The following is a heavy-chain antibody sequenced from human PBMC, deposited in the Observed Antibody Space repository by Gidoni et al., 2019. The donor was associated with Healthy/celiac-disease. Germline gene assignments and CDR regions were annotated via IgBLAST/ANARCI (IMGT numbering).Heavy chain of an antibody. Sequence: QITLQASGPTLVKPTQTLTLTCTFSGFSLSTSGVGVGWIRQPPGKALEWLALIYWDDDKRYSPSLKSRLTITKDTSKNQVVLTMTNMDPVDTATYYCAHSPVPSYSSSWQTGHWFDPWGQGTLVTVSS. CDR2: IYWDDDK. J-gene: IGHJ5*02. CDR3: AHSPVPSYSSSWQTGHWFDP. V-gene: IGHV2-5*02. D-gene: IGHD6-13*01. CDR1: GFSLSTSGVG.